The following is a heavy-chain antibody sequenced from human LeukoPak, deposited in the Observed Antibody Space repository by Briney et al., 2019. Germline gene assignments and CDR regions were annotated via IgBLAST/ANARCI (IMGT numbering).Heavy chain of an antibody. V-gene: IGHV3-7*01. CDR2: KEGDGSAK. J-gene: IGHJ3*02. CDR3: ARDPGWGAYDI. CDR1: LFTLLRHW. Sequence: PGGALRVSRAASLFTLLRHWMSWVRQAPGRGVECVANKEGDGSAKNYVDSVKGRFTISTDNAENSLYRQMDSLRVEDTAIYYCARDPGWGAYDIWGQGAMVTVSS. D-gene: IGHD7-27*01.